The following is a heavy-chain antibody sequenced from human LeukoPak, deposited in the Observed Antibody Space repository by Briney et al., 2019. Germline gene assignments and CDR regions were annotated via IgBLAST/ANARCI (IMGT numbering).Heavy chain of an antibody. V-gene: IGHV4-59*01. CDR3: ARYSSGYTYYFDN. Sequence: SETLSLTCTVSGGSISSYYWSWIRQPPGKGLEWIGYIYYSGSTNYNPSLKSRVTISVDTSKNQFSLKLTSVTAADTAVYYCARYSSGYTYYFDNWGQGTLVTVSS. J-gene: IGHJ4*02. D-gene: IGHD3-22*01. CDR1: GGSISSYY. CDR2: IYYSGST.